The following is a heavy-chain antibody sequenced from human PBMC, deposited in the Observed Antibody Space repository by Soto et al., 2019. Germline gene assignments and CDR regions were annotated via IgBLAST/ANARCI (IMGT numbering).Heavy chain of an antibody. D-gene: IGHD4-17*01. Sequence: ASVKVFCKASGGTFSSYTIGWVRQAPGQGLEWMGRIIPILGIANYAQKFQGRVTITADKSTSTAYMELSSLRSEDTAVYYCARGMTTVVTYFDYWGQGTLVTVSS. CDR3: ARGMTTVVTYFDY. CDR1: GGTFSSYT. V-gene: IGHV1-69*02. J-gene: IGHJ4*02. CDR2: IIPILGIA.